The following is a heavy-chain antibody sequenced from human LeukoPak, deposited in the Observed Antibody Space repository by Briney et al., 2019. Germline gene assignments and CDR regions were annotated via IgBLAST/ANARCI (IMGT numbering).Heavy chain of an antibody. CDR3: ATQQLVLKWFDP. V-gene: IGHV1-8*02. Sequence: GASVKVSCKASGYTFTSYDINWVRQATGQGLEWMGWMNPNSGNTGYAQKFQGRVTMTRNTSISTAYKELSSLRSEDTAVYYCATQQLVLKWFDPWGQGTLVTVSS. D-gene: IGHD6-13*01. J-gene: IGHJ5*02. CDR1: GYTFTSYD. CDR2: MNPNSGNT.